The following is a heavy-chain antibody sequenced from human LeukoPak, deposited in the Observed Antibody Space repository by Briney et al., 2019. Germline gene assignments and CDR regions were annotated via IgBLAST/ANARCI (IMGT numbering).Heavy chain of an antibody. J-gene: IGHJ4*02. V-gene: IGHV4-59*01. Sequence: SETLSLTCTVSGGSISSYYWSWIRQPPGKGLEWIGYIYYSGNTNYNPSLKSRVTISVDTSKNQFSLKLSSMTAADTAVYYCARGALLWFGDRMEYYFDYWGQGTLLTVSS. D-gene: IGHD3-10*01. CDR3: ARGALLWFGDRMEYYFDY. CDR2: IYYSGNT. CDR1: GGSISSYY.